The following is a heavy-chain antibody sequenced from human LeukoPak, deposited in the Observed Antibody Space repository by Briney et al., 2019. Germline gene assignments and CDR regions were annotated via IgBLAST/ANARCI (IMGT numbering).Heavy chain of an antibody. Sequence: GGSLRLSCAASGFSFSAYGVHWVRQAPGKGLEWVAVIWYDGSSKDYADSVKGRFTLSRDNSKNTLYLQMNSLTVEDTAVYYGARSQRSSLIDYWGQGTLVTVSS. CDR3: ARSQRSSLIDY. CDR2: IWYDGSSK. J-gene: IGHJ4*02. V-gene: IGHV3-33*01. CDR1: GFSFSAYG. D-gene: IGHD6-13*01.